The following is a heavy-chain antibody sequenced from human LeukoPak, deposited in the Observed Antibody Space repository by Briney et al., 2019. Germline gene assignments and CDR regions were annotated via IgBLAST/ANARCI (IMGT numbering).Heavy chain of an antibody. CDR3: ATYRQVLLPFES. J-gene: IGHJ4*02. V-gene: IGHV3-48*03. CDR2: IASDGSI. D-gene: IGHD2-8*02. Sequence: GGSLRLSCAVSGFIVSSCEMNWVRQAPGKGLQWISFIASDGSIEYADSVRGRFTISRDNSKSTLSLQMNSLRAEDTAIYYCATYRQVLLPFESWGQGTLVTVSS. CDR1: GFIVSSCE.